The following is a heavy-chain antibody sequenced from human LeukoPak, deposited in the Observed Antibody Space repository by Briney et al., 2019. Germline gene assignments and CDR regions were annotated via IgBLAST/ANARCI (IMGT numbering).Heavy chain of an antibody. CDR3: AELGITMIGGV. D-gene: IGHD3-10*02. CDR2: MKQDGREK. J-gene: IGHJ6*04. V-gene: IGHV3-7*01. CDR1: GFTFTNYW. Sequence: GSLRLSCVASGFTFTNYWMTWVRQAPGKGLEWVANMKQDGREKYYVDSVKGRFTVSRDNAKNSLYLQMNSLRAEDTAVYYCAELGITMIGGVWGKGTTVTISS.